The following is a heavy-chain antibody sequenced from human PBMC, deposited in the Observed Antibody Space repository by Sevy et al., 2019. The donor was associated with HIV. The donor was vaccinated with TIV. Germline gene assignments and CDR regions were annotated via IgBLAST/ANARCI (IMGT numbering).Heavy chain of an antibody. J-gene: IGHJ1*01. CDR3: ALECLSSDVAEYFQN. Sequence: GGFLRLSCAASGFTFSRYSMHWVRQAPGKGLEWMATISYDGANQHYASSVKGRFIISRDNFQGSLFLQMNSLRSDDTAVPFCALECLSSDVAEYFQNWGQGTLVTVSS. CDR1: GFTFSRYS. D-gene: IGHD1-1*01. CDR2: ISYDGANQ. V-gene: IGHV3-30-3*01.